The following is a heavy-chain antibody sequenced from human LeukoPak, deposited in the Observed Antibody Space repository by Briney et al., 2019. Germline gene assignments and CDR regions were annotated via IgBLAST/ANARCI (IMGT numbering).Heavy chain of an antibody. J-gene: IGHJ5*02. D-gene: IGHD2-2*01. CDR3: ARGYCSSTSCYGPSGWFDR. V-gene: IGHV1-18*01. Sequence: ASVKVSCKASGYTFTSYGISWVRQAPGQGLEWMGWISAYNGNTNYAHKLQGRVTMTTDTSTTTAYMELRSLRSDDTAVYYCARGYCSSTSCYGPSGWFDRWGQGTLLTVSS. CDR1: GYTFTSYG. CDR2: ISAYNGNT.